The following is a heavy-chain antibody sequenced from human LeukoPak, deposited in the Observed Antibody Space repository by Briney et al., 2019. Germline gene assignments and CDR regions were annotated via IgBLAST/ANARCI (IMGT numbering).Heavy chain of an antibody. CDR3: AKGYCSSTSCGMDV. J-gene: IGHJ6*02. Sequence: PGGSLRLSCAASGFTFSTYAMSWVRHAPGKGLEWVSAIIGIGGSTYYADSVKGRFTISRDNSKNTLYLQMNSLRAEDTAVYYCAKGYCSSTSCGMDVWGQGTTVTVSS. V-gene: IGHV3-23*01. D-gene: IGHD2-2*01. CDR2: IIGIGGST. CDR1: GFTFSTYA.